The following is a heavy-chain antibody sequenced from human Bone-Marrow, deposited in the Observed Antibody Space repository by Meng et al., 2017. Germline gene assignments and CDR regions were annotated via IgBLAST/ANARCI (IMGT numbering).Heavy chain of an antibody. CDR2: IKQDGSEK. CDR3: ARAVLPDPDYYYGMDV. Sequence: GGSLRLSCAASGFTFSSYWMSWVRQAPGKGLEWVANIKQDGSEKYYVDSVKGRFTISRDNSKNTLYLQMNSLRAENTAVYYCARAVLPDPDYYYGMDVWGQGTMVTVAS. CDR1: GFTFSSYW. V-gene: IGHV3-7*01. J-gene: IGHJ6*02. D-gene: IGHD2-15*01.